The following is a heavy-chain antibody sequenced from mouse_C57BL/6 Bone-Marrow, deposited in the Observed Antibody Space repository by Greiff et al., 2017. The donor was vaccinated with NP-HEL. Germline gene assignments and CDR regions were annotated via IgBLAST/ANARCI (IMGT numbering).Heavy chain of an antibody. V-gene: IGHV1-26*01. D-gene: IGHD2-14*01. J-gene: IGHJ4*01. CDR3: ARPYRYYAMDY. CDR1: GYTFTDYY. CDR2: INPNNGGT. Sequence: EVQLQQSGPELVKPGASVKISCKASGYTFTDYYMNWVKQSHGKSLEWIGDINPNNGGTSYNQKFKGKATLTVDKSSSTAYMELRSLTSEDSAVYYCARPYRYYAMDYWGQGTSVTVSS.